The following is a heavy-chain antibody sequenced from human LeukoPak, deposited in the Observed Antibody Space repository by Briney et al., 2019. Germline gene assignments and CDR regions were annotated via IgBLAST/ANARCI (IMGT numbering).Heavy chain of an antibody. CDR3: ARTITIFGVVKDVDYFDY. Sequence: PSETLSLTCAVYGGSFSGYYWSWIRQSPGKGLEWIGEINHSGSTNYNPSLKSRVTISVDTSKNQFSLKLSSVTAADTAVYYCARTITIFGVVKDVDYFDYWGQGTLVTVSS. CDR1: GGSFSGYY. J-gene: IGHJ4*02. D-gene: IGHD3-3*01. V-gene: IGHV4-34*01. CDR2: INHSGST.